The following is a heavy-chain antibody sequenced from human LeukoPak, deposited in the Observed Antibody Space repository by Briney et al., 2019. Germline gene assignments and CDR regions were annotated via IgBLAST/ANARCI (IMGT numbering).Heavy chain of an antibody. CDR1: GFTFSSYS. D-gene: IGHD3-10*01. V-gene: IGHV3-21*01. CDR2: ISSSSSYI. Sequence: SGGSLRLSCAASGFTFSSYSMNWVRQAPGKGLEWVSSISSSSSYIYYADSVKGRFTISRDNAKNSLYLQMNSLRAEDTAVYYCARGGAQTAVEFDYWGQGTLVTVSS. J-gene: IGHJ4*02. CDR3: ARGGAQTAVEFDY.